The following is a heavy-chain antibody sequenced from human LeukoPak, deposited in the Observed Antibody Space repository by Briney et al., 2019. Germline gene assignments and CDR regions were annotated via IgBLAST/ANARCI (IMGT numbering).Heavy chain of an antibody. CDR2: ISYDGSNK. D-gene: IGHD6-19*01. V-gene: IGHV3-30*18. Sequence: GGSLRLSCAASGFTFSSYGMHWVRQAPGKGLEWVAVISYDGSNKYYADSVKGRFTISRDNSKNTLYLQMNSLRAEDTAVYYCAKGPRIAVALDYWGQGTLVTVSS. CDR3: AKGPRIAVALDY. CDR1: GFTFSSYG. J-gene: IGHJ4*02.